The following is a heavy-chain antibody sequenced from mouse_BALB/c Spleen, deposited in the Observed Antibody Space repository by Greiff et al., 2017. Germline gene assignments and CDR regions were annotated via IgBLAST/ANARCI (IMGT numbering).Heavy chain of an antibody. D-gene: IGHD1-2*01. V-gene: IGHV1-14*01. J-gene: IGHJ1*01. CDR2: INPYNDGT. CDR3: ARSRYYGPSSYWYFDV. CDR1: GYTFTSYV. Sequence: EVQLQQSGAELVRPGTSVKMSCKASGYTFTSYVMHWVKQKPGQGLEWIGYINPYNDGTKYNEKFKGKATLTSDKSSSTAYMELSSLTSEDSAVYYCARSRYYGPSSYWYFDVWGAGTTVTVSS.